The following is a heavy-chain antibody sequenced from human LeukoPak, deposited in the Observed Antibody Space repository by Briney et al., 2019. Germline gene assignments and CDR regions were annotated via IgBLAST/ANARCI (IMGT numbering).Heavy chain of an antibody. D-gene: IGHD1-1*01. V-gene: IGHV3-74*01. J-gene: IGHJ4*02. Sequence: GRSLRLYCAASGFDFSSNWMHWVRHAPGQGLVWVSRIKGDGISTNYADSVKGRFTISRDIAKNTLYLQMNSLRAEDTGVYYCAKDHYWSIDYWGRGTLVTVSS. CDR1: GFDFSSNW. CDR2: IKGDGIST. CDR3: AKDHYWSIDY.